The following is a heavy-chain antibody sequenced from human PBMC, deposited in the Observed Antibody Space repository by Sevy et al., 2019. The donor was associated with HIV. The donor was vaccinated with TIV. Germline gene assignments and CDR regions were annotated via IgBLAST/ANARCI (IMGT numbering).Heavy chain of an antibody. CDR2: ISSSSSYI. CDR1: GFTFSSYS. V-gene: IGHV3-21*01. J-gene: IGHJ2*01. D-gene: IGHD6-13*01. Sequence: GGSLRLSCAASGFTFSSYSMNWVRQAPGKGLEWVSSISSSSSYIYYADSAKGRFTISRDNAKNSLYLQMNSLRAEDTAVYYCARGGAAAGYWYFDLWGRGTLVTVSS. CDR3: ARGGAAAGYWYFDL.